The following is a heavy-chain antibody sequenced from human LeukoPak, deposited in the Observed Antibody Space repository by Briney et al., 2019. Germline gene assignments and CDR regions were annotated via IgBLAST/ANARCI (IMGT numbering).Heavy chain of an antibody. CDR1: GYTFTSYG. V-gene: IGHV1-18*04. Sequence: ASVTVSFKASGYTFTSYGISWVRQAPGQGLEWMGWISAYNGNTNYAQKLQGRVTMTTDTSTSTAYMQLRSLRSDDTAVYYCATTNWFDLWGHGTLVTVSS. CDR2: ISAYNGNT. J-gene: IGHJ5*02. CDR3: ATTNWFDL.